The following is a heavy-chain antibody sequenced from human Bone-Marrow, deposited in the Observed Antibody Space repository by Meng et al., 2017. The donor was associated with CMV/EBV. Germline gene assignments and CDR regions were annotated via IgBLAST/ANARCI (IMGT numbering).Heavy chain of an antibody. D-gene: IGHD4-23*01. V-gene: IGHV3-23*01. CDR2: ISGSGGST. CDR3: ADGGNGIDY. CDR1: GFTFSSYA. J-gene: IGHJ4*02. Sequence: GESLKISCAASGFTFSSYAMSWVRQAPGKGLEWVSAISGSGGSTYYADSVKGRFTISRDNSKNTLYLQMNSLRAEDTAVYYCADGGNGIDYWGQGTLVTVYS.